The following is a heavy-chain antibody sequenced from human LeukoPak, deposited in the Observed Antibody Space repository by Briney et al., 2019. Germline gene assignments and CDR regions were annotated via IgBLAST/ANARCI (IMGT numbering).Heavy chain of an antibody. D-gene: IGHD3-10*01. Sequence: SQTLSLTCTVSGGSTSSGDYYCGWIRQSPGKGLEWIGYSPYSGGTYYNPSLKSRVIISADTTKQQSPLRLSSVTAAATAVSYCARALADGGVITRPFDYWGQGTLVTASS. J-gene: IGHJ4*02. CDR1: GGSTSSGDYY. V-gene: IGHV4-30-4*01. CDR2: SPYSGGT. CDR3: ARALADGGVITRPFDY.